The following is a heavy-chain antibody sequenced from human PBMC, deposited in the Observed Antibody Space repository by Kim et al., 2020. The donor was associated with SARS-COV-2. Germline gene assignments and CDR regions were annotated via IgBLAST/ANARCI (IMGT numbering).Heavy chain of an antibody. J-gene: IGHJ5*02. D-gene: IGHD3-16*02. CDR3: AREKQPSHRFQRWFDP. CDR2: IYYSGST. CDR1: GGSISSYY. Sequence: SETLSLTCTVSGGSISSYYWSWIRQPPGKGLEWIGYIYYSGSTNYNPSLKSRVTISVDTSKNQFSLKLSSVTAADTAVYYCAREKQPSHRFQRWFDPWGQGTLVTVSS. V-gene: IGHV4-59*01.